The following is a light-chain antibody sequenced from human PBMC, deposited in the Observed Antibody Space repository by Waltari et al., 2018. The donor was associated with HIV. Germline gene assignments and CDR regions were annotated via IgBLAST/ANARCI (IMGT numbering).Light chain of an antibody. J-gene: IGKJ2*01. Sequence: DIVMTQSPDSLAVSLGERATMNCKSSQSVFYSSNSKNYLAWYQQKPGQPPKLLIYWAYTRESGVPDRFSGSGSGTDFTLTISSLQAEDVAVYYCQQYSITPVTFGQGTKLEIK. CDR1: QSVFYSSNSKNY. V-gene: IGKV4-1*01. CDR3: QQYSITPVT. CDR2: WAY.